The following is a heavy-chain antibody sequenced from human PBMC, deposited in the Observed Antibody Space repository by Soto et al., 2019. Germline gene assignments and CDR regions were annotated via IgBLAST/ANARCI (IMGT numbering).Heavy chain of an antibody. Sequence: QEQLQESGPGLVKPSQTLSLTCTVSGGSISSGGYYWSWIRQHPGKGLEWIGYIYYSGSTNYNPSLKRRVTISVDTSKNQFSLKLSSVTAADTAVYYCARVGRRSPGMDVWGQGTTVTVSS. CDR1: GGSISSGGYY. CDR2: IYYSGST. V-gene: IGHV4-31*03. J-gene: IGHJ6*02. CDR3: ARVGRRSPGMDV.